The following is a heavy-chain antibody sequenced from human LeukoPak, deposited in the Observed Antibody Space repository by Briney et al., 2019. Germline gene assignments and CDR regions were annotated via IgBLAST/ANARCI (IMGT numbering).Heavy chain of an antibody. CDR1: GGSLSRGRYS. CDR2: SSHSGIT. J-gene: IGHJ2*01. Sequence: MASVPLSLTCDVSGGSLSRGRYSWSWIGQPPGDGLEWLGYSSHSGITYYNPSLKSRVTISVDRSKNQFSLNLSSVTAADTAVYYCARLTTNGGYCDRWGRGSQLADSS. V-gene: IGHV4-30-2*01. D-gene: IGHD3-22*01. CDR3: ARLTTNGGYCDR.